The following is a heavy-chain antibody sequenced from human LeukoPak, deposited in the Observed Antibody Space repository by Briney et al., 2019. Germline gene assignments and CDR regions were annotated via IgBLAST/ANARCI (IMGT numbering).Heavy chain of an antibody. V-gene: IGHV4-34*01. J-gene: IGHJ6*02. D-gene: IGHD5-18*01. Sequence: SETLSLTCAGYGGSFSGYYWSWIRQPPGKGLEWIGEINHSGSTNYNPSLKSRVTISVDTSKNQFSLKLSSVTAADTAVYYCARDLGGYSYGSLDVWGQGTTVTVSS. CDR3: ARDLGGYSYGSLDV. CDR2: INHSGST. CDR1: GGSFSGYY.